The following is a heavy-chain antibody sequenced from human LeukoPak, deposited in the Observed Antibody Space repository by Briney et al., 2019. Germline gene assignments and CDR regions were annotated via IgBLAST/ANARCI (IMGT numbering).Heavy chain of an antibody. V-gene: IGHV3-7*01. CDR3: ASLSSRIEGSPDY. D-gene: IGHD1-26*01. CDR2: IKQDGSEK. Sequence: PGGSLRLSCAASGFTFSSYWMSWVRQAPGKGLEWVANIKQDGSEKYYVDSVKGRFTISRDNAKNSLYLQMNSLRAEDTAVYYCASLSSRIEGSPDYWGQGTLATVSS. J-gene: IGHJ4*02. CDR1: GFTFSSYW.